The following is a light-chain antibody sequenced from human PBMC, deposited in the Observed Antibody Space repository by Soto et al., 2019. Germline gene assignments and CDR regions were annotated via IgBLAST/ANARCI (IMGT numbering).Light chain of an antibody. CDR1: QSVSSY. CDR3: QQRSNWPGGVT. V-gene: IGKV3-11*01. CDR2: DAS. Sequence: EIVLTQSPATLSLSPGERATLSCRASQSVSSYLAWYQQKPGQAPRLLIYDASNRATGIPARFSGSGSGTDFTLTISSLEPEDFAVYYCQQRSNWPGGVTLGQGTRLEIK. J-gene: IGKJ5*01.